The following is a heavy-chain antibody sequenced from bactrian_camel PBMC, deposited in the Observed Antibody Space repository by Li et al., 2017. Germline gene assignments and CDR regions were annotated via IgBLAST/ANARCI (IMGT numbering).Heavy chain of an antibody. J-gene: IGHJ7*01. D-gene: IGHD6*01. CDR1: GRSNENYF. V-gene: IGHV3S32*01. Sequence: VQLVESGGGLVQPGGSLRLSCAISGRSNENYFLAWFRQPPGKEREGVAAMYTGFGGGNIYYDDSVKGRFTISRDNAKNTVYLRMNSLKPEDTAVYYCVKNPFLYGGFDNVMEYWGKGTQVTVS. CDR2: MYTGFGGGNI.